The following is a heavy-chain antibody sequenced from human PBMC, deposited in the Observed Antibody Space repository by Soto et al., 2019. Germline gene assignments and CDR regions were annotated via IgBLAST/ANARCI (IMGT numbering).Heavy chain of an antibody. CDR2: ISYDGSNK. J-gene: IGHJ4*02. CDR3: AKVYAYDSSGYYFDY. D-gene: IGHD3-22*01. Sequence: GGSLRLSCAASGFTFSSYGMHWVRQAPGKGLEWVAVISYDGSNKYYADSVKGRFTLSRDNSKNTLYLQMNSLRAEDTAVYYCAKVYAYDSSGYYFDYWGQGTLVTVSS. V-gene: IGHV3-30*18. CDR1: GFTFSSYG.